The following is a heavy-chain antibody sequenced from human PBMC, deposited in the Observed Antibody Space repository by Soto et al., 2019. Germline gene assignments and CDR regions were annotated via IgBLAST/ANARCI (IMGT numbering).Heavy chain of an antibody. CDR1: GDSVSSNSAA. V-gene: IGHV6-1*01. CDR3: ARADTYYYDSSGYARTAWFDP. J-gene: IGHJ5*02. D-gene: IGHD3-22*01. CDR2: TYYRSKWYN. Sequence: PSQTLSLTCAISGDSVSSNSAAWNWIRQSPSRGLEWLGRTYYRSKWYNDYAVSVKSRITINPDTSKNQFSLQLNSVTPEDTAVYYCARADTYYYDSSGYARTAWFDPWGQGTLVTVSS.